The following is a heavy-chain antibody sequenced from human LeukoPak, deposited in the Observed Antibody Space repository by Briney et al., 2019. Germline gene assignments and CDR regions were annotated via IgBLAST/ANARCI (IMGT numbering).Heavy chain of an antibody. CDR2: ISSSSSTI. CDR1: GFTFSSYS. V-gene: IGHV3-48*01. CDR3: AKAPGYDFWSGYFVRDEGSGAFDI. D-gene: IGHD3-3*01. J-gene: IGHJ3*02. Sequence: PGGSLRLSCAASGFTFSSYSMNWVRQAPGKGLEWVSYISSSSSTIYYADSVKGRFTISRDNAKNSLYLQMNSLRAEDTAVYYCAKAPGYDFWSGYFVRDEGSGAFDIWGQRTMVTVSS.